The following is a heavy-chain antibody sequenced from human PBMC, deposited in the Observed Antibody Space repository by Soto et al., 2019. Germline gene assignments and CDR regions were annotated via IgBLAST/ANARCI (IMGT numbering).Heavy chain of an antibody. CDR1: GFTFSSYS. CDR2: ISSSSSTI. V-gene: IGHV3-48*02. CDR3: ARDISGSSPGYDYYYGMDV. D-gene: IGHD1-26*01. Sequence: GGSLRLSCAASGFTFSSYSMNWVRQAPGKGLEWVSYISSSSSTIYYADSVKGRFTISRDNAKNSLYLQMNSLRDEDTAVYYCARDISGSSPGYDYYYGMDVWGQGTTVTVSS. J-gene: IGHJ6*02.